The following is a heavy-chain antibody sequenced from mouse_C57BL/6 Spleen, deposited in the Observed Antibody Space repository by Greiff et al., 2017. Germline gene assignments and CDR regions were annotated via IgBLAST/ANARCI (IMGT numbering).Heavy chain of an antibody. CDR1: GFTFSSYG. V-gene: IGHV5-6*02. J-gene: IGHJ2*01. CDR2: ISSGGSYT. Sequence: EVKLMESGGDLVKPGGSLKLSCAASGFTFSSYGMSWVRQTPDKRLEWVATISSGGSYTYYPDSVKGRFTISRDNATNTLYLQMSRLKSEDTAMYYCARRNYGPFDYWGQGTTLTVSS. D-gene: IGHD1-1*02. CDR3: ARRNYGPFDY.